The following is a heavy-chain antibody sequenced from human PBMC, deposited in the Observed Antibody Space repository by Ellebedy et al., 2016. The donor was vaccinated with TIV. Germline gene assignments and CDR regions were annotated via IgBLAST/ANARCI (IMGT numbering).Heavy chain of an antibody. D-gene: IGHD1-20*01. CDR3: ARVTDASSSYGMDV. V-gene: IGHV3-53*01. CDR2: IYSDTAT. CDR1: GFTVSSNY. J-gene: IGHJ6*02. Sequence: GESLKISXAASGFTVSSNYMTWVRQAPGKGLEWVSLIYSDTATYYTDSVKGRFTISRHNSNNTLYLQMNSLRAEDTAVYYCARVTDASSSYGMDVWGQGTTVTVSS.